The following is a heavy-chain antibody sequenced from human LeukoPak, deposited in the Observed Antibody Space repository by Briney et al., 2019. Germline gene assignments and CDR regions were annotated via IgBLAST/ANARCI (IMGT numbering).Heavy chain of an antibody. Sequence: ASVKVSCKASVYTFTAYYMHWVRQAPGQGLEWMGIINPIGGSTSYAQKFQGRVTVTRDTSTIAVYMELSSLRSEDTAVYYCARVAVAGSPWDWFDPWGQGTLVTVSS. CDR3: ARVAVAGSPWDWFDP. J-gene: IGHJ5*02. D-gene: IGHD6-19*01. CDR1: VYTFTAYY. CDR2: INPIGGST. V-gene: IGHV1-46*01.